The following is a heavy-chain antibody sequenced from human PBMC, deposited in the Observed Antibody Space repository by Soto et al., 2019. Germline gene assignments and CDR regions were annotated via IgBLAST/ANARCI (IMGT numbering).Heavy chain of an antibody. J-gene: IGHJ6*02. CDR2: ISGSGGST. CDR3: AKDGGILEPAYGMDV. V-gene: IGHV3-23*01. CDR1: GFTFSSYA. Sequence: GGSLRLSCAASGFTFSSYAMSLVRQAPGKGLEWVSAISGSGGSTYYADSVKGRFTISRDNSKNTLYLQMNSLRAEDTAVYYCAKDGGILEPAYGMDVWGQGTTVTVSS. D-gene: IGHD3-3*01.